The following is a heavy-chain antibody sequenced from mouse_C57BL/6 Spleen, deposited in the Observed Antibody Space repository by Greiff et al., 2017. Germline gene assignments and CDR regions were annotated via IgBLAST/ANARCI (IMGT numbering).Heavy chain of an antibody. J-gene: IGHJ4*01. Sequence: EVKLVESGGGLVKPGGSLKLSCAASGFPFSSYTMSWVRQIPGKRLGWVATISGGGGNTYYPAGVKGRFPISRDNAKNTLYLQMSSLRSEDTALYYCAITGTGGSAMDYWGQGTSVTVSS. CDR2: ISGGGGNT. V-gene: IGHV5-9*01. CDR1: GFPFSSYT. CDR3: AITGTGGSAMDY. D-gene: IGHD4-1*01.